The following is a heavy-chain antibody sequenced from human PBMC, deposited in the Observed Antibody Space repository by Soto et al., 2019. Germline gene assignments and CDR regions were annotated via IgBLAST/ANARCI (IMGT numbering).Heavy chain of an antibody. V-gene: IGHV4-39*01. J-gene: IGHJ4*02. D-gene: IGHD6-19*01. Sequence: QLQLQESGPGLVKPSETLSLTCTVSYDSIGRSNYFWGWIRQPPGKGLEWIGNIFYSGNTHYNPSLKRRFTIPLDTYNHHVSLRVSSVTAADTAVYYCARHLYSGDSSGSFGYWGPGAMVIVSS. CDR1: YDSIGRSNYF. CDR2: IFYSGNT. CDR3: ARHLYSGDSSGSFGY.